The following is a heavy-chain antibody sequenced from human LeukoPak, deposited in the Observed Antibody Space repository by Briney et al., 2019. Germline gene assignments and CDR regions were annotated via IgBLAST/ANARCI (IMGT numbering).Heavy chain of an antibody. V-gene: IGHV4-34*01. Sequence: SETLSLTCAVYSGSFSGYYWSWIRQPPGKGLEWIGEINHSGSTNYNPSLKSRVTISVDTSKNQFSLKLSSVTAADTAVYYCARGQTVIENYYYYMDVWGKGTTVTVSS. CDR1: SGSFSGYY. CDR3: ARGQTVIENYYYYMDV. J-gene: IGHJ6*03. D-gene: IGHD2/OR15-2a*01. CDR2: INHSGST.